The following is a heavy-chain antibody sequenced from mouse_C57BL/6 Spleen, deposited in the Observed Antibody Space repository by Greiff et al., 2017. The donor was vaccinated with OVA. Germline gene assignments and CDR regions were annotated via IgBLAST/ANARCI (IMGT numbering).Heavy chain of an antibody. Sequence: QVQLKESGPGLVQPSQSLSITCTVSGFSLTSYGVHWVRQSPGKGLEWLGVIWSGGSTDYNAAFMSRLSITKDNSKSQVFFKMNSLQADDTAIYYCAKNRADDYAMDYWGQGTSVTVSS. CDR1: GFSLTSYG. CDR2: IWSGGST. V-gene: IGHV2-5*01. J-gene: IGHJ4*01. D-gene: IGHD3-3*01. CDR3: AKNRADDYAMDY.